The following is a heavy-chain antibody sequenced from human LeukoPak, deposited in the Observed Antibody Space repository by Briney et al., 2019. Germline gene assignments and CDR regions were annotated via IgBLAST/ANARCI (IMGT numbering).Heavy chain of an antibody. CDR3: VREASGSPDYFDS. CDR1: VGSFGAHY. V-gene: IGHV4-34*01. Sequence: SETLSLTCAVYVGSFGAHYWSWVRQSPGKGLEWIGEISHSGSTNYNPSLKSRGTISVDTSKNQFSLKLNSVTAADTAVYYCVREASGSPDYFDSWGQGTLVTVSS. J-gene: IGHJ4*02. CDR2: ISHSGST. D-gene: IGHD1-26*01.